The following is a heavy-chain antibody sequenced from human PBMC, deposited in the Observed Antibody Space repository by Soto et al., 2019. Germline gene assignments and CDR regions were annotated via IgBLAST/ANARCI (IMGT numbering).Heavy chain of an antibody. Sequence: SLRLSCAASGFTFSSYAMNWVRQAPGRGLEWVSGISGSGGSTYYADSVKGRFTISRGNSKNTLFLQMNSLRGEDTAVYFCAKGREDQPLGCLDHWGQGTLVTVSS. CDR2: ISGSGGST. V-gene: IGHV3-23*01. D-gene: IGHD2-2*01. J-gene: IGHJ4*02. CDR1: GFTFSSYA. CDR3: AKGREDQPLGCLDH.